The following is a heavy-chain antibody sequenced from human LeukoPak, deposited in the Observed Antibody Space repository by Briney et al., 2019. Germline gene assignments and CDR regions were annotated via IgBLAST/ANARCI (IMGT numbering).Heavy chain of an antibody. Sequence: GGSLRLSCAASGFTFDDYAMHWVRQAPGKGLESVSGSSGNSGSIGCVESVKGRFNIYRDNAKNSLYLQINSRRAQDTAVYYLAKGKRMDVWGQGKPVTVS. CDR2: SSGNSGSI. J-gene: IGHJ6*02. CDR3: AKGKRMDV. V-gene: IGHV3-9*01. CDR1: GFTFDDYA.